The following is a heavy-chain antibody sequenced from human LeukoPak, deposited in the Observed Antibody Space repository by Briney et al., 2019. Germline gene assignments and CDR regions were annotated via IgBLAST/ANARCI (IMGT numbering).Heavy chain of an antibody. Sequence: PGGSLRLSCAASGFTFSSYAMSWVRQAPGKGLEWVSGISGSGGSTYYADSVKGRFTISRDNSKNTLYLQMNSLRAEDTAVYYCAKDDGWYPLRGYFDYWGQGTLVTVSS. J-gene: IGHJ4*02. D-gene: IGHD6-19*01. V-gene: IGHV3-23*01. CDR1: GFTFSSYA. CDR3: AKDDGWYPLRGYFDY. CDR2: ISGSGGST.